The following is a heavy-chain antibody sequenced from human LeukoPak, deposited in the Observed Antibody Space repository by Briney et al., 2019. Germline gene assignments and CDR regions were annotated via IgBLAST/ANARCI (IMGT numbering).Heavy chain of an antibody. J-gene: IGHJ4*02. CDR1: GDTVSSNSAA. CDR2: TYFRSKWYN. CDR3: AGDGGPFDH. D-gene: IGHD3-16*01. V-gene: IGHV6-1*01. Sequence: SQTLSLTCAISGDTVSSNSAAWNWIRQSPSRGLEWLGRTYFRSKWYNDYAESVKGRISINPDTSKNQFSLQLNSVNPEDTAVYYCAGDGGPFDHWGQGILVTVAS.